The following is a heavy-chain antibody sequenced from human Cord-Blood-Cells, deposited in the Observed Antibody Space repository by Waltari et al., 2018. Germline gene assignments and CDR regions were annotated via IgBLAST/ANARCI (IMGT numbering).Heavy chain of an antibody. D-gene: IGHD6-13*01. J-gene: IGHJ4*02. V-gene: IGHV3-30*18. CDR3: AKGFSSSWYYFDY. Sequence: LVESGGGVVQPGRSLRLSCAASGFTFSSYGMHWVRQAPGKGLEWVAVISYDGSNKYYADSVKGRFTISRDNSKNTLYLQMNSLRAEDTAVYYCAKGFSSSWYYFDYWGQGTLVTVSS. CDR1: GFTFSSYG. CDR2: ISYDGSNK.